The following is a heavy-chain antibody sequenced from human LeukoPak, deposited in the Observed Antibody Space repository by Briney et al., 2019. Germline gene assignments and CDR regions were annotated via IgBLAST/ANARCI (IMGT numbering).Heavy chain of an antibody. CDR2: IKQDGSER. V-gene: IGHV3-7*01. D-gene: IGHD3-22*01. CDR3: ARDYFDSAWFDP. CDR1: GFTFSNYW. Sequence: PGGSLRLSCAVSGFTFSNYWMSWVRQAPGKGLEWVANIKQDGSERYYVDSVKGRFTISRDNAKNSLYLQMNSLRAEDTAVYFCARDYFDSAWFDPWGQGTLVTVSS. J-gene: IGHJ5*02.